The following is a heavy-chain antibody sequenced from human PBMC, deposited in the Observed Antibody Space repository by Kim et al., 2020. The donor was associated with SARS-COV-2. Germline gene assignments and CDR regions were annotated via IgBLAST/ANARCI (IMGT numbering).Heavy chain of an antibody. D-gene: IGHD5-12*01. CDR3: ATVKGYSGSYYYYGMDV. Sequence: ASVKVSCKVSGYTLTELSMHWVRQAPGKGLEWMGGFDPEDGETIYAQKFQGRVTMTEDTSTDTAYMELSSLRSEDTAVYYCATVKGYSGSYYYYGMDVWGQGTTVTVSS. J-gene: IGHJ6*02. CDR1: GYTLTELS. CDR2: FDPEDGET. V-gene: IGHV1-24*01.